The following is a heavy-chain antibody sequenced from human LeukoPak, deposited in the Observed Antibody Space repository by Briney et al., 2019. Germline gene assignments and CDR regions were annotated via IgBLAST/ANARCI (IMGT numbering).Heavy chain of an antibody. CDR1: GVSIKTCCYY. CDR2: KYYSGST. Sequence: SETLSLTCDVSGVSIKTCCYYWTWIRQPPGKGPEWIGYKYYSGSTRDYSSLRSRLTISLDTSKNQCSLRLTSVTAADTAVYYCARGRSYGFDFDSWGPGTLVIVSS. J-gene: IGHJ4*02. V-gene: IGHV4-61*01. D-gene: IGHD5-18*01. CDR3: ARGRSYGFDFDS.